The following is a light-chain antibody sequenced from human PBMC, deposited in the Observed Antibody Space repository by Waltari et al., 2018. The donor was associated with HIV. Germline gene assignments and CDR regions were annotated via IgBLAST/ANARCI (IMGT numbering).Light chain of an antibody. V-gene: IGLV1-44*01. Sequence: QSVLTQPPSELGTPGQRVTIPCSGTSSIIGSNTVNWYPKLPGTHPILLIYSNNQRPSGVPNRFSGSKSGTSASLTISGRQSEDEADYYCAAWDDSLNGLVFGGGTKLTVL. J-gene: IGLJ2*01. CDR2: SNN. CDR1: SSIIGSNT. CDR3: AAWDDSLNGLV.